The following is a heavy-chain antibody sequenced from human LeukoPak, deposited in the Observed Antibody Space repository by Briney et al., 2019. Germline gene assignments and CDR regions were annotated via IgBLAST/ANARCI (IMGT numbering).Heavy chain of an antibody. V-gene: IGHV4-61*08. Sequence: SETLSLTCTVSGGSISSGGYYWSWIRQHPGKGLEWIGYIYYSGSTNYNPSLKSRVTISVDTSKNQFSLKLSSVTAADTAVYYCAGYDFWSGYYTNWGQGTLVTVSS. D-gene: IGHD3-3*01. CDR3: AGYDFWSGYYTN. J-gene: IGHJ4*02. CDR1: GGSISSGGYY. CDR2: IYYSGST.